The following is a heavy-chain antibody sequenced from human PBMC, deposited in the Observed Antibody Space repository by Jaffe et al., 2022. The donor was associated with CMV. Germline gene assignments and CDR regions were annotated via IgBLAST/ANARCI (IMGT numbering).Heavy chain of an antibody. CDR3: ARLANIKGGDKTYYFDY. J-gene: IGHJ4*02. CDR1: GGSISSYY. CDR2: IYYSGST. Sequence: QVQLQESGPGLVKPSETLSLTCTVSGGSISSYYWSWIRQPPGKGLEWIGYIYYSGSTNYNPSLKSRVTISVDTSKNQFSLKLSSVTAADTAVYYCARLANIKGGDKTYYFDYWGQGTLVTVSS. D-gene: IGHD3-10*01. V-gene: IGHV4-59*08.